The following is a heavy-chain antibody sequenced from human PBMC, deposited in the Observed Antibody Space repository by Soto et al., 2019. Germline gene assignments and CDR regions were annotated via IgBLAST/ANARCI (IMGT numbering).Heavy chain of an antibody. D-gene: IGHD1-26*01. V-gene: IGHV3-23*04. CDR2: ISDSGGTS. CDR3: AKRPRALLTFDY. J-gene: IGHJ4*02. CDR1: GFIFSNYV. Sequence: EVQLVDSGGGLVQPGGSLRLSCAASGFIFSNYVMSWVRQAPGKGLEWVSSISDSGGTSYYADSVKGRFTISRHNSKNTPYLQMNSLRAEDTAIYYCAKRPRALLTFDYWGQGTLVTVSS.